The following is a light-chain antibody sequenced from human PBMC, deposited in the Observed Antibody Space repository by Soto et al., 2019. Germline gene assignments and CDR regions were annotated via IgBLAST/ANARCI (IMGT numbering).Light chain of an antibody. Sequence: EIVLTQSPGTLSLSPGERATLSCRASQSVSSSYLAWYQQKPGQAPRLLIYGGSSRATGIPDRFSGSGSGTDFTLTISRLEPEDFAVYYCQQYGSSPHTFGQGTKLEIK. CDR3: QQYGSSPHT. J-gene: IGKJ2*01. V-gene: IGKV3-20*01. CDR2: GGS. CDR1: QSVSSSY.